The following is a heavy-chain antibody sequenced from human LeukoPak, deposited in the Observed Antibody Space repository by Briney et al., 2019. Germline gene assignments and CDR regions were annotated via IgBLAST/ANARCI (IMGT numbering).Heavy chain of an antibody. D-gene: IGHD3-10*01. CDR2: IKQDGSVK. J-gene: IGHJ5*02. CDR1: GFTFSSYW. CDR3: ARDPSGSPVFDP. Sequence: GGSLRLSCAASGFTFSSYWMNWVRQAPGKGLEWVANIKQDGSVKNYVDFVKGRFTISRDNAKNSLFLQMNSLRAEDTAVYYCARDPSGSPVFDPWGQGTLVTVSS. V-gene: IGHV3-7*01.